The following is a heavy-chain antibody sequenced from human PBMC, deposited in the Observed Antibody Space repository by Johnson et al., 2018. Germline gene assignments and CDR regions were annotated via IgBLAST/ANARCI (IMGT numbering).Heavy chain of an antibody. CDR2: ISSSGTTI. D-gene: IGHD3-10*01. Sequence: QVQLVESGGGLVKPGGSLRLSCAASGFTFSDYYMSWIRQAPGKGLEWVSYISSSGTTIYYADSVKGRFTISRDHAKNSLYLQMNSLRAEDTAVYYCASRYYYGSGSYNPPGYYYGRDVWGQGTTVTVSS. CDR1: GFTFSDYY. CDR3: ASRYYYGSGSYNPPGYYYGRDV. V-gene: IGHV3-11*01. J-gene: IGHJ6*02.